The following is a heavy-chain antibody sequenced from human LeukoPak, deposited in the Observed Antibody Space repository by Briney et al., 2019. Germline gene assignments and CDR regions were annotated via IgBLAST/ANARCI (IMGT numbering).Heavy chain of an antibody. V-gene: IGHV3-64D*06. CDR1: GFTFSSYA. D-gene: IGHD3-22*01. J-gene: IGHJ4*02. Sequence: GGSLRLSCSASGFTFSSYAMHWVRQAPGKGLEYVSAISSNGGSTYYADSVKGRFTISRDNSKNTLYLQMSSLRAEDTAVYYCAPSYDSSGYYLFDYWGQGTLVTVSS. CDR2: ISSNGGST. CDR3: APSYDSSGYYLFDY.